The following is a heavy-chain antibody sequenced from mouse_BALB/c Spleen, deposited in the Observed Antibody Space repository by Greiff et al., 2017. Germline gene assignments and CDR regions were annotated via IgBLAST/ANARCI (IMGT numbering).Heavy chain of an antibody. Sequence: VQLQQSGAELVKPGASVKLSCTASGFNIKDTYMHWVKQRPEQGLEWIGRIDPANGNTKYDPKFQGKATITADTSSNTAYLQLSSLTSEDTAVYYCARGGLRPSWFAYWGQGTLVTVSA. V-gene: IGHV14-3*02. CDR3: ARGGLRPSWFAY. D-gene: IGHD2-4*01. CDR1: GFNIKDTY. J-gene: IGHJ3*01. CDR2: IDPANGNT.